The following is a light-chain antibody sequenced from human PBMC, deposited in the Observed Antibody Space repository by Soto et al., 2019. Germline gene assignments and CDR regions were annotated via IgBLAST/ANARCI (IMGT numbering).Light chain of an antibody. CDR3: QQYNNWPSIT. J-gene: IGKJ5*01. CDR2: GAS. V-gene: IGKV3D-15*01. CDR1: QSVSSN. Sequence: EIVMTQSPATLSVSPGERATLSCRASQSVSSNLAWYQQKPGQAPRLLIYGASTRATGIPARFSGSGSGTEITLTISSLQSEDFAVYYCQQYNNWPSITFGQGTRLEIK.